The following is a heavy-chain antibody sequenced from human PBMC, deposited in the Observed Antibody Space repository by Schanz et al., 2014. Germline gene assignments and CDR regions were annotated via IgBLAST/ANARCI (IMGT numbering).Heavy chain of an antibody. D-gene: IGHD1-26*01. CDR3: ARYTGAYFDY. CDR2: MYYSGST. V-gene: IGHV4-39*07. Sequence: QLELQESGPGLVKPSETLSLTCTVSGGSITRKTYYWGWIRQPPGKGLEWIGNMYYSGSTYYNPSLKSRATISVDTSKNHFSLRLSSVTAADTAVYYCARYTGAYFDYWGQGTLVTVSS. CDR1: GGSITRKTYY. J-gene: IGHJ4*02.